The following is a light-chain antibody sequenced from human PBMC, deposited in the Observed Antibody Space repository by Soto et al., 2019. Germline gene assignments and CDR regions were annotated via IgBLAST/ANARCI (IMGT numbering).Light chain of an antibody. CDR1: QSVSSN. V-gene: IGKV3-15*01. J-gene: IGKJ5*01. CDR3: QQYNNWPAIT. Sequence: KGMTQSPATLSMSPGERATLSCRASQSVSSNLAWYQQKPGQAPRLLIYGASTRATGIPARFSGSGSGTEFTLTISSLQSEDFAVYYCQQYNNWPAITFGQGTRLEIK. CDR2: GAS.